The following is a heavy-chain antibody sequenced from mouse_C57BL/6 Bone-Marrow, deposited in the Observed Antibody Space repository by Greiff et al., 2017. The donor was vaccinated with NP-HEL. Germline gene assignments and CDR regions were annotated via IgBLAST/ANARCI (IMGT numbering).Heavy chain of an antibody. J-gene: IGHJ2*01. Sequence: QVQLQQPGAELVKPGASVKMSCKASGYTFTSYWITWVKQRPGQGLEWIGDIYPGSGSTNYNEKFKSKATLTVDTSSSTAYMQLSSLTSEDSAVYYCARYYYYGSSYRDYFDYWGQGTTLTVSS. CDR3: ARYYYYGSSYRDYFDY. CDR1: GYTFTSYW. V-gene: IGHV1-55*01. D-gene: IGHD1-1*01. CDR2: IYPGSGST.